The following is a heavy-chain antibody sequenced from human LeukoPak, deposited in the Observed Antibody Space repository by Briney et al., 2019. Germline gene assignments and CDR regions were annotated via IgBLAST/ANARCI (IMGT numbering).Heavy chain of an antibody. CDR3: ARSYYYDSSGYYPFDY. Sequence: SETLSLACTVSGGSISSYYWSWIRQPAGKGLEWIGRIYTSGSTNYNPSLKSRVTMSVDTSKNQFSLKLSSVAAADTAVYYCARSYYYDSSGYYPFDYWGQGTLVTVSS. D-gene: IGHD3-22*01. V-gene: IGHV4-4*07. CDR1: GGSISSYY. CDR2: IYTSGST. J-gene: IGHJ4*02.